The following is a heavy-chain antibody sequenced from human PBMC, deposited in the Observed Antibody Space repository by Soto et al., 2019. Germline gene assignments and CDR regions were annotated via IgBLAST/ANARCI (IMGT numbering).Heavy chain of an antibody. CDR2: IDPSDSYT. CDR1: CYSFTSYL. D-gene: IGHD3-10*01. CDR3: HITMVRGVITWFDP. Sequence: GESLKISYKGSCYSFTSYLISWVRQMPGKGLEWMGRIDPSDSYTNYSPSFQGHVTISADKSISTAYLQWSSLKASDTAMYYCHITMVRGVITWFDPWGQGTLVTVSS. J-gene: IGHJ5*02. V-gene: IGHV5-10-1*01.